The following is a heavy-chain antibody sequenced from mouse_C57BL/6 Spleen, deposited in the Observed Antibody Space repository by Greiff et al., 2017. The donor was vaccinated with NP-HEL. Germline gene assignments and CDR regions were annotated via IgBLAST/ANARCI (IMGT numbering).Heavy chain of an antibody. J-gene: IGHJ4*01. Sequence: VQLKESVAELVRPGASVKLSCTASGFNIKNTYMHWVKQRPEQGLEWIGRINPANGNTKYAPKFQGKATITADTSSNTAYLQLSSLTSEDTAIYYCASIYYGNYWDYWGQGTSVTVSS. CDR2: INPANGNT. CDR1: GFNIKNTY. D-gene: IGHD2-1*01. V-gene: IGHV14-3*01. CDR3: ASIYYGNYWDY.